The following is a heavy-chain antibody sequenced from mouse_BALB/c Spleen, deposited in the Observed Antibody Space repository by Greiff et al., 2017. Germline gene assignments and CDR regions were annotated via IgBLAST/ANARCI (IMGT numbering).Heavy chain of an antibody. D-gene: IGHD4-1*01. Sequence: DVMLVESGGGLVKPGGSLKLSCAASGFTFSSYAMSWVRQSPEKRLEWVAEISSGGSYTYYPDTVTGRFTISRDNAKNSLYLEMSSLRSEDTAMYYCARDLGAYWGQGTLVTVSA. CDR2: ISSGGSYT. J-gene: IGHJ3*01. CDR1: GFTFSSYA. V-gene: IGHV5-9-4*01. CDR3: ARDLGAY.